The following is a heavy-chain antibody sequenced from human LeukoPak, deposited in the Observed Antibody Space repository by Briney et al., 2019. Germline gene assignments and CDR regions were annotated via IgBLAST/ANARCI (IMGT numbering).Heavy chain of an antibody. D-gene: IGHD3-10*01. CDR2: IIPIFGTA. Sequence: ASVKVSCKASGGTFSSYAISWVRQAPGQGLEWMGGIIPIFGTANYARKFRGRVTITADKSTSTAYMELSSLRSEDTAVYYCARSREQEWILWFGREDWFDPWGQGTLVTVSS. J-gene: IGHJ5*02. CDR3: ARSREQEWILWFGREDWFDP. V-gene: IGHV1-69*06. CDR1: GGTFSSYA.